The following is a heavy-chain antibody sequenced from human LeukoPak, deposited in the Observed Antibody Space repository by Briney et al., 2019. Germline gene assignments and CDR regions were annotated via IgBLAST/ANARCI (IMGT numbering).Heavy chain of an antibody. CDR3: ARGTMVRGVDDFDY. V-gene: IGHV1-69*04. Sequence: GASVKVSFKAAGGTFSIYAISWVRQAPGQGLEWMGRIIPILGIANYAQKFQGRVTITADKSTSTAYMELSSLRSEDKAVYYCARGTMVRGVDDFDYWGQGTLVTVSS. J-gene: IGHJ4*02. D-gene: IGHD3-10*01. CDR2: IIPILGIA. CDR1: GGTFSIYA.